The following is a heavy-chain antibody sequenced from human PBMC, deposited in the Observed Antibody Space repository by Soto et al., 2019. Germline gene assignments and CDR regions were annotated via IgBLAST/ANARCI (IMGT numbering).Heavy chain of an antibody. CDR2: ISTYNGNT. CDR3: ARQEIKYYFDAGLYAQTPFFDN. CDR1: GYTFTSHV. J-gene: IGHJ4*02. V-gene: IGHV1-18*04. D-gene: IGHD3-22*01. Sequence: QVQLVQSGAEVKKPGASVKVSCKASGYTFTSHVINWVRQAPGQGLEWMGWISTYNGNTHYAQNLQGRVSMTTDTSTTTAYIEVRRLRSDDTAVSFCARQEIKYYFDAGLYAQTPFFDNWGQGTLVTVAS.